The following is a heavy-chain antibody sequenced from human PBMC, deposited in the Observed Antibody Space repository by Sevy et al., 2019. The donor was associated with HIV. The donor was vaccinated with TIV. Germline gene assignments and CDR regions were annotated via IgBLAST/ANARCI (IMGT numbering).Heavy chain of an antibody. Sequence: ASVKVSCKCSGYSFTAYYIHWVRQAPGQGLEWMGWINPNSGGTNYAQKFQGRVTMTSDASTSTAYLDLSRLGSDDTAVYYCSGDRMIFGSGPPDSWGQGTLVTVSS. CDR3: SGDRMIFGSGPPDS. J-gene: IGHJ4*02. CDR2: INPNSGGT. CDR1: GYSFTAYY. V-gene: IGHV1-2*02. D-gene: IGHD3-3*01.